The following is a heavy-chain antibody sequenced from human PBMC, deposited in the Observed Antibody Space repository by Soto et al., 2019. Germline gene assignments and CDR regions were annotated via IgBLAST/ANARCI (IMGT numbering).Heavy chain of an antibody. D-gene: IGHD2-2*01. CDR2: ISHSGTT. CDR3: ARGECSSVYSFTRWALDF. J-gene: IGHJ3*01. Sequence: PSQTLGMPCAFCGGRFSGYYWTVIRQTPGRGLEWIAEISHSGTTNYQPSLTSRVTILADPSKKQFSLNLTSVTAADSGVYYCARGECSSVYSFTRWALDFWGQGTVVTVSS. CDR1: GGRFSGYY. V-gene: IGHV4-34*01.